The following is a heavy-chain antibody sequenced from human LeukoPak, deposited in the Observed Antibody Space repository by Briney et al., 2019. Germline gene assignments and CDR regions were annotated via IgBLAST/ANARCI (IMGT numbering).Heavy chain of an antibody. D-gene: IGHD6-19*01. CDR3: ARVGVAVAGMPQNYHYYYYMDV. CDR1: GDSFSSSSYY. V-gene: IGHV4-39*01. CDR2: IYYGGSA. Sequence: SETLSLTCTVSGDSFSSSSYYWGWIRQSPGKGLEWIGSIYYGGSAYYNPSLKSRVTISVDTSKKQFSLKLTSVTAADTSVYYCARVGVAVAGMPQNYHYYYYMDVWGKGTTVTISS. J-gene: IGHJ6*03.